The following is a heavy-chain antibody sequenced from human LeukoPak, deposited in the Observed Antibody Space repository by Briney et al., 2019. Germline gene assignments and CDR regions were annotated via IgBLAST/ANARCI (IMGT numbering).Heavy chain of an antibody. CDR1: GFTFSNAW. V-gene: IGHV3-15*01. CDR2: IKSKTDGGTT. Sequence: GGSLRLSCAASGFTFSNAWMSWVRQAPGKGLEWVGRIKSKTDGGTTDYAAPVKRRFTISRDDSKNTLYLQMNSLKPEDTAVYYCTTDQGRYCSSTSCYVFDYWGQGTLVTVSS. J-gene: IGHJ4*02. CDR3: TTDQGRYCSSTSCYVFDY. D-gene: IGHD2-2*01.